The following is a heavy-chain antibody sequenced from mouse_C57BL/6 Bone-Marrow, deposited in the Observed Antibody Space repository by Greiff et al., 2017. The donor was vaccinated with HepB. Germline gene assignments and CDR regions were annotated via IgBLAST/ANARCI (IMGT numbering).Heavy chain of an antibody. D-gene: IGHD1-1*01. CDR1: GYTFTDYE. J-gene: IGHJ2*01. V-gene: IGHV1-15*01. CDR3: TRGGDYYGSSPFDY. Sequence: QVTLKESGAELVRPGASVTLSCKASGYTFTDYEMHWVKQTPVHGLEWIGAIDPETGGTAYNQKFKGKAILTADKSSSTAYMELRSLTSEDSAVYYCTRGGDYYGSSPFDYWGQGTTLTVSS. CDR2: IDPETGGT.